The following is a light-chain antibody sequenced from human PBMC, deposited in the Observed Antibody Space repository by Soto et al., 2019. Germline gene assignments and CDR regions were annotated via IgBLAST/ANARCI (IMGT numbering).Light chain of an antibody. V-gene: IGKV4-1*01. CDR3: QQYYSSPIT. J-gene: IGKJ5*01. Sequence: DIVMTQSPDSLALSLGERATINCKSSQSVLYISNNKNYLAWYQQKPGQPPKLLIYWASTRESGVPDRFSGSGSGTEFTLTISSLQAEDVAVYFCQQYYSSPITFAQGTRLEIK. CDR2: WAS. CDR1: QSVLYISNNKNY.